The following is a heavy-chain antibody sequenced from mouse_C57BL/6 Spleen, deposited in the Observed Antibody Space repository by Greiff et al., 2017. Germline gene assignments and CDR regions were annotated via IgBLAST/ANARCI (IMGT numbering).Heavy chain of an antibody. CDR2: INPNNGGT. D-gene: IGHD1-3*01. J-gene: IGHJ3*01. CDR1: GYTFTDYY. V-gene: IGHV1-26*01. CDR3: ASSSSAGFAY. Sequence: EVQLQQSGPELVKPGASVKLSCKASGYTFTDYYMNWVKQSHGKSLEWIGDINPNNGGTRYNQKFKGKATLTVDKSSSTAYMESRSRTSEASAVYYCASSSSAGFAYWGQGTLVTVSA.